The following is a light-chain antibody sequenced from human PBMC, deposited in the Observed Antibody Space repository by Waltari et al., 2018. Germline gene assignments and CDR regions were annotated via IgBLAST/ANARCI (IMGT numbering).Light chain of an antibody. CDR3: QAWDSNTVI. CDR2: QDT. V-gene: IGLV3-1*01. J-gene: IGLJ2*01. CDR1: NWENKY. Sequence: YELTQSPSSSVSPGQTASITCSGANWENKYVDWYQQKAGQSPVLVIHQDTNRPPGIPERCSCSNSGNTATLTISGTQAVDEADYYCQAWDSNTVIFGGGTKLTVL.